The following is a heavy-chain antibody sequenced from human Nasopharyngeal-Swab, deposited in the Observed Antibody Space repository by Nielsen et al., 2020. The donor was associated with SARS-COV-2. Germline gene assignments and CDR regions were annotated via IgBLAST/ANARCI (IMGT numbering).Heavy chain of an antibody. CDR1: GGSFSGYY. D-gene: IGHD2-2*01. Sequence: LETLSLTCAVYGGSFSGYYWSWIRQPPGKGLDWVGEINHSGSTKYNPSLKSRVNISVDTSKNQFSLKVSSVIAADTAVYYCARGGYYCSSTSCYYYSGYYYGMDVWGQGTTVTVSS. V-gene: IGHV4-34*01. J-gene: IGHJ6*02. CDR2: INHSGST. CDR3: ARGGYYCSSTSCYYYSGYYYGMDV.